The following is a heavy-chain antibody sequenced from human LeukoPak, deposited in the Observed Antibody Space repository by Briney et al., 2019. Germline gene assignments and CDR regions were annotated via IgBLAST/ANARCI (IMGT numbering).Heavy chain of an antibody. D-gene: IGHD1-26*01. J-gene: IGHJ4*02. Sequence: GGSLRLSCAASGFTVRSDWMYWVRQVPGKGPVWVSRINPDGTYIDYADSVKGRFTISRDDAKNTVYLQMNSLRADDTALYYCSKDLGLWGQGTLVTVSS. V-gene: IGHV3-74*01. CDR1: GFTVRSDW. CDR3: SKDLGL. CDR2: INPDGTYI.